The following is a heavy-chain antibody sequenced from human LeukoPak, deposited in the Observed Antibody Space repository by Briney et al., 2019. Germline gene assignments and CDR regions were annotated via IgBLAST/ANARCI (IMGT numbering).Heavy chain of an antibody. CDR1: GFTFSSYA. CDR3: AKGPASSIAAAADLDY. J-gene: IGHJ4*02. V-gene: IGHV3-23*01. D-gene: IGHD6-13*01. Sequence: PGGSLRLSCAASGFTFSSYAMGWVRQAPGEGLEWVSGISGSGDSTYYADSMEGRFTISRDNSKNTLYLQMNSLRAEDTAVYYCAKGPASSIAAAADLDYWGQGTLVTVSS. CDR2: ISGSGDST.